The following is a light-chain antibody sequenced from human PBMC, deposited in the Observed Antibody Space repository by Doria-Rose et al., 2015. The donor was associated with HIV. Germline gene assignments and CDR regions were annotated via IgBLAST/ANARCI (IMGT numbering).Light chain of an antibody. CDR1: QSVSSNY. Sequence: EIVMTQSPGTLSLSPGEGATLSCRASQSVSSNYLGWYQQKPGQAPRLLIYGSTNRATGIPDRFSGSGSGTDFTLTISRLEPEDFAVYYCQQYGISPLTFGGGAKVEIK. V-gene: IGKV3-20*01. CDR3: QQYGISPLT. J-gene: IGKJ4*01. CDR2: GST.